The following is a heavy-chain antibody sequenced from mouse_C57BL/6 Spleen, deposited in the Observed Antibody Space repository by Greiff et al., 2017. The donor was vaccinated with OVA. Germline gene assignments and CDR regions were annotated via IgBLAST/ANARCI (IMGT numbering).Heavy chain of an antibody. Sequence: EVQGVESGGGLVKPGGSLKLSCAASGFTFSDYGMHWVRQAPEKGLEWVAYISSGSSTIYYADTVKGRFTISRDNAKNTLFLQMTSLRSEDTAMYYCAISTTVVAPHYAMDYWGQGTSVTVSS. CDR3: AISTTVVAPHYAMDY. CDR2: ISSGSSTI. CDR1: GFTFSDYG. J-gene: IGHJ4*01. D-gene: IGHD1-1*01. V-gene: IGHV5-17*01.